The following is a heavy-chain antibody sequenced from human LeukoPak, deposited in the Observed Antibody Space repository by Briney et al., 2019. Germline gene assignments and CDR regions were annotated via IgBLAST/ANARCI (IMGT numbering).Heavy chain of an antibody. Sequence: PSETLSLTCAVYGGSFSGYYWSWIRQPPGKGLEWIGEINHSGSTNYNPSLKSRVTISVDTSKNQFSLKLSSVTAADTAVYYCARQGADYYDSSLDYWGQGTLVTVSS. CDR3: ARQGADYYDSSLDY. J-gene: IGHJ4*02. CDR1: GGSFSGYY. D-gene: IGHD3-22*01. CDR2: INHSGST. V-gene: IGHV4-34*01.